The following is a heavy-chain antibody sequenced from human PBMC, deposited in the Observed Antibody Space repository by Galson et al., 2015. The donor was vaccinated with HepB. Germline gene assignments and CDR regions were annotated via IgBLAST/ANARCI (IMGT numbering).Heavy chain of an antibody. CDR1: GGFISTYY. CDR3: ARERTYCSGGSCDFAFDY. Sequence: TLSLTCTVSGGFISTYYWGRIRQPPGKTLEWIGYVHYTGTTNYSPSLKSRVTVSLDMSKNQFFLKLNSVTAADTAVYYCARERTYCSGGSCDFAFDYWGPGMLVTVSS. V-gene: IGHV4-59*01. J-gene: IGHJ4*02. CDR2: VHYTGTT. D-gene: IGHD2-15*01.